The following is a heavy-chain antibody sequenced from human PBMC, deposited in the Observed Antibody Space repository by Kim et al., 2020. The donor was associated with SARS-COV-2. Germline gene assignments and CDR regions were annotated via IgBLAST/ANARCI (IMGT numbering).Heavy chain of an antibody. D-gene: IGHD3-22*01. V-gene: IGHV4-59*13. CDR3: ARLDSRTCLEFDP. CDR2: IHSSGIT. CDR1: GGSISKYY. J-gene: IGHJ5*02. Sequence: SETLSLTCNVSGGSISKYYWSWIRQSPGGGLEWIGYIHSSGITNYNPSLKSRVTILIDTSKNQFSLKLTSVTAADTALYYCARLDSRTCLEFDPWGQGTLVAVSS.